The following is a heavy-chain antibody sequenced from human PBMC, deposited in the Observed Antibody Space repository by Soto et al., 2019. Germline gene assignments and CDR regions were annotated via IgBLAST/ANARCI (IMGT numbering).Heavy chain of an antibody. CDR3: AKTYYDILTGSAPDY. D-gene: IGHD3-9*01. CDR1: GFTFSSYA. V-gene: IGHV3-23*01. Sequence: PGGSLRLSCAASGFTFSSYAMSWVRQAPGKGLEWVSGINNNGDSTYYADSVKGRFTTSRDNSKNTLYLQMNSLRAEDTAVYYCAKTYYDILTGSAPDYWGQGTLVTVSS. J-gene: IGHJ4*02. CDR2: INNNGDST.